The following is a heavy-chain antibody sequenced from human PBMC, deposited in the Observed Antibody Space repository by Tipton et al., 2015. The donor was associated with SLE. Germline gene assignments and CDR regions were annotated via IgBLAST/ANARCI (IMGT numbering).Heavy chain of an antibody. D-gene: IGHD1-26*01. CDR2: IKQDGSEK. J-gene: IGHJ4*02. CDR3: AREAYSGSYFDY. Sequence: SLRLSCVASGFTFSSYWMSWVRQAPGKGLEWVANIKQDGSEKYYVDSVKGRFTISRDNAKNSLYLQMNSLRAEDTAVYYCAREAYSGSYFDYWGQGTLVTVSS. CDR1: GFTFSSYW. V-gene: IGHV3-7*01.